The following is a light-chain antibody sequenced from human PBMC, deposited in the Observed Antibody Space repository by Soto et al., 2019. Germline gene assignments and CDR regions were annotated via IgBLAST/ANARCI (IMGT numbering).Light chain of an antibody. J-gene: IGKJ4*01. CDR1: RTVRTR. CDR3: QQYYHWPVT. CDR2: GAS. V-gene: IGKV3D-15*01. Sequence: EILMTQSPDTLSVSPGERVTLSRRASRTVRTRLAWYQHKPGQAPRLLISGASTGATGIPPRFRGSGSGTEFTLTVDTLQSEDIAIYYCQQYYHWPVTFGGGTKVDI.